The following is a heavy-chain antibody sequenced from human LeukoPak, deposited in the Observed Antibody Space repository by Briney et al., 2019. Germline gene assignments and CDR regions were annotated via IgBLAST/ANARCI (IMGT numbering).Heavy chain of an antibody. CDR1: GYTLTELS. CDR3: ATDGGEAGDAFDI. J-gene: IGHJ3*02. V-gene: IGHV1-24*01. D-gene: IGHD2-21*01. CDR2: FDPEDGET. Sequence: ASVTVSCKVSGYTLTELSMHWVRQAPGKGLEWMGGFDPEDGETIYAQKFQGRVTMTEDTSTDTAYMELSSLRSKDTAVYYCATDGGEAGDAFDIWGQGTMVTVSS.